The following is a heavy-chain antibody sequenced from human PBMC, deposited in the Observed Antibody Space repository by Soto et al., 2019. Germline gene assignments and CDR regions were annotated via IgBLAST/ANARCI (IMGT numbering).Heavy chain of an antibody. Sequence: QVQLQESGPGLVKPSQTLSLTCTVSGGSISSSGYNWSWIRQHPGKGLEWIGYIYYSGSTYYNPSLQSLVTISVDTSQNHCSLKLRTATAAATAVYFCARYGSGSYYPTTFDYWGQGTLVTLSS. CDR3: ARYGSGSYYPTTFDY. CDR1: GGSISSSGYN. CDR2: IYYSGST. V-gene: IGHV4-31*01. J-gene: IGHJ4*02. D-gene: IGHD3-10*01.